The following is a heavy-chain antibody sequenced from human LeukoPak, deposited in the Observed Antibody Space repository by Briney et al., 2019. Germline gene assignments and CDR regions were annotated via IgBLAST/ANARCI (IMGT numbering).Heavy chain of an antibody. CDR2: IYHSGST. Sequence: SQTLSLTCIVSGGSISSGGYYWSWIRQPPGKGLEWIGYIYHSGSTYYNPSLKSRVTISVDRSKNQFSLKLSSVTAADTAVYYCARTDYDVLSWGQGTLVTVSS. CDR1: GGSISSGGYY. V-gene: IGHV4-30-2*01. CDR3: ARTDYDVLS. J-gene: IGHJ5*02. D-gene: IGHD3-9*01.